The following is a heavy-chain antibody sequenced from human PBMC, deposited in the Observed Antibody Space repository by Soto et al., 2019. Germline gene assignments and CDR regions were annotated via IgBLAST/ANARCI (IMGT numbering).Heavy chain of an antibody. CDR3: ARDSQQLVPLYYYYGMDV. D-gene: IGHD6-13*01. J-gene: IGHJ6*02. CDR1: GGSISSGDYY. Sequence: SETLSLTCTVSGGSISSGDYYWSWIRQPPGKGLEWIGYIYYSGSTYHNPSLKSRVTISVDTSKNQFSLKLSSVTAADTAVYYCARDSQQLVPLYYYYGMDVWGQGTTVTVSS. CDR2: IYYSGST. V-gene: IGHV4-30-4*01.